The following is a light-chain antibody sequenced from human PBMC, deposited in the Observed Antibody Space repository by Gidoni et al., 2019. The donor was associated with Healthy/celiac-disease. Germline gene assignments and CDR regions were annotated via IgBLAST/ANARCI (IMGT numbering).Light chain of an antibody. CDR3: QQYGSSFT. Sequence: EIVLTQSPGTLSLSPGERATLSCRASKSVSSSYLAWYQQKPGQAPRLLLYGASSRATGIPDRFSGSGSGTDFTLTISRLEPEDFAVYYCQQYGSSFTFGPGTKVDIK. J-gene: IGKJ3*01. V-gene: IGKV3-20*01. CDR1: KSVSSSY. CDR2: GAS.